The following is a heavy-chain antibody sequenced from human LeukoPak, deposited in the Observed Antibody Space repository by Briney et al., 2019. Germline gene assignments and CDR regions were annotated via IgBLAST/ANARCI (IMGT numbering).Heavy chain of an antibody. Sequence: GGSVKVSCKASGGTFSSYAISWVRQAPGQGLEWMGGIIPIFGTANYAQKFQGRVTITADESTSTAYMELSSLRSEDTAVYYCATGSSWYFPPDYWGQGTLVTVSS. J-gene: IGHJ4*02. CDR3: ATGSSWYFPPDY. D-gene: IGHD6-13*01. CDR1: GGTFSSYA. CDR2: IIPIFGTA. V-gene: IGHV1-69*01.